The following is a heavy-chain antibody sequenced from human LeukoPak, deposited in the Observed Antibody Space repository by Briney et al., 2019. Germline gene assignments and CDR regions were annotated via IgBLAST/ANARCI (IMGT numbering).Heavy chain of an antibody. J-gene: IGHJ4*02. CDR1: GSTFDDYA. D-gene: IGHD3-3*01. CDR2: ISWNSGSI. CDR3: AKTRGYDFWSGYFDY. Sequence: PGGSLRLSCAASGSTFDDYAMHWVRQAPGKGLEWVSGISWNSGSIGYADSVKGRFTISRDNAKNSLYLQMNSLRAEDTALYYCAKTRGYDFWSGYFDYWGQGTLVTVSS. V-gene: IGHV3-9*01.